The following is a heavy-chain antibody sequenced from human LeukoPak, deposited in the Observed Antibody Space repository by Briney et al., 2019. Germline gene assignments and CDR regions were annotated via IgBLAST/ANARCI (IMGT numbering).Heavy chain of an antibody. D-gene: IGHD2-15*01. V-gene: IGHV3-73*01. CDR3: ARDTSLQMVVAATKEKVWFDP. J-gene: IGHJ5*02. Sequence: GGSLRLSCAASGFTFSGSAMHWVRQASGKGLEWVGRIRSKANHYATAYAASVKGRFTVSRDDSKNTAYLQMNSLKTEDTAVYYCARDTSLQMVVAATKEKVWFDPWGQGTLVTVSS. CDR2: IRSKANHYAT. CDR1: GFTFSGSA.